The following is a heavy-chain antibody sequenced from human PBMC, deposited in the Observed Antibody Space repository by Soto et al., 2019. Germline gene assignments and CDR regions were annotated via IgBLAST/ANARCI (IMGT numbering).Heavy chain of an antibody. CDR1: GGSISSYY. J-gene: IGHJ4*02. D-gene: IGHD3-22*01. Sequence: SATLSLTCTVSGGSISSYYWSWIRQPPGKGLEWIGFIYDTGTTSYNPSLKSRVTISVDTSKNQFSLKLSSVTAADTAMYYCARVKSSGYYPLDYWGQGTLVTVSS. CDR3: ARVKSSGYYPLDY. CDR2: IYDTGTT. V-gene: IGHV4-59*01.